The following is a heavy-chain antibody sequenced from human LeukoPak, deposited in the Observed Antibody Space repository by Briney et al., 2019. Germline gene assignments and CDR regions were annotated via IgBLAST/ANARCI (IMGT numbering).Heavy chain of an antibody. CDR2: INTDGSST. Sequence: PGGSLRLSCAASGLTFSSYWMHWVRQAPGKGLVWVSRINTDGSSTSYADSVKGRFTISRDNAKNTLYLQMNSLRAEDTAVYYCARGGDAITIFGVVNPYYYYYYMDVWGKGTTVTVSS. CDR1: GLTFSSYW. CDR3: ARGGDAITIFGVVNPYYYYYYMDV. V-gene: IGHV3-74*01. D-gene: IGHD3-3*01. J-gene: IGHJ6*03.